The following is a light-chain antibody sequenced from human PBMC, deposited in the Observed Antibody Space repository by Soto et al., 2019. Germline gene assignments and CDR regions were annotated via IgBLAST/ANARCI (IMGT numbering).Light chain of an antibody. V-gene: IGKV3-15*01. CDR1: QTVSDN. CDR2: GAS. CDR3: QQYNNWPPIT. Sequence: EIVMTQSPATLSVSPGERATLSCRASQTVSDNLAWYQQKRGQAPRLLIYGASTRATGIPARFSGSGSGTEFTLTISSLQSEDFGVYYCQQYNNWPPITFGPGTKVDIK. J-gene: IGKJ3*01.